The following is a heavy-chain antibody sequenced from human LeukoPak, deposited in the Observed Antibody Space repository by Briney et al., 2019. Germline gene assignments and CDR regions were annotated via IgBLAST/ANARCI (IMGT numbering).Heavy chain of an antibody. Sequence: SETLSLTCAVYGGSFSGYYWSWIRQPPGKGLEWIGEINHSGSTNYNPSLKSRVTMSVDTSKNQFSLKLSSVTAADTAVYYCAKGARYCSSTSCLNWFDPWGQGTLVTVSS. V-gene: IGHV4-34*01. CDR1: GGSFSGYY. D-gene: IGHD2-2*01. CDR2: INHSGST. CDR3: AKGARYCSSTSCLNWFDP. J-gene: IGHJ5*02.